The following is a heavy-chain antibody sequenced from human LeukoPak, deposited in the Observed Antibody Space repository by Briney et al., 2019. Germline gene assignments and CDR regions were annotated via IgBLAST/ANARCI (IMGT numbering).Heavy chain of an antibody. CDR2: ISGYNGNT. V-gene: IGHV1-18*01. J-gene: IGHJ3*02. CDR1: GYTFTNYG. CDR3: ARDCIEGPCDI. Sequence: GASVKVSCRASGYTFTNYGISWVRQAPGQGLEWMGWISGYNGNTNYAQKFQGRITMTTDTSTSTGYMELRSLRSDDTAVYYCARDCIEGPCDIWGQGTMVTVSS. D-gene: IGHD1-26*01.